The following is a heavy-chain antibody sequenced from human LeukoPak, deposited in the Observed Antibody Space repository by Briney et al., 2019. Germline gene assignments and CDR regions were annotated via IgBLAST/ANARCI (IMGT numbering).Heavy chain of an antibody. V-gene: IGHV3-23*01. CDR2: ISGSGGST. J-gene: IGHJ6*04. Sequence: GGSLRLSCAASGFTFSSYAMSWVRQVPGKGLEWVSAISGSGGSTYYADSVKGRFTISRDNSKNTLYLQMNSLRAEDTAVYYCAKDRVLRYFDWLPDYYYYGMDVWGKGTTVTVSS. D-gene: IGHD3-9*01. CDR1: GFTFSSYA. CDR3: AKDRVLRYFDWLPDYYYYGMDV.